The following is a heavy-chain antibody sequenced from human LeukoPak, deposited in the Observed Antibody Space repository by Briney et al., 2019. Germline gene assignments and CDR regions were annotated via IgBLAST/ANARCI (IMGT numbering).Heavy chain of an antibody. CDR1: GGSISSSSYY. Sequence: SETLSLTCTVSGGSISSSSYYWGWIRQPPGKGLEWIGSICYSGSTYYNPSLKSRVTISVDTSKNQFSLKLSSVTAADTAVYYCARREGGFDPWGQGTLVTVSS. CDR2: ICYSGST. V-gene: IGHV4-39*01. CDR3: ARREGGFDP. J-gene: IGHJ5*02.